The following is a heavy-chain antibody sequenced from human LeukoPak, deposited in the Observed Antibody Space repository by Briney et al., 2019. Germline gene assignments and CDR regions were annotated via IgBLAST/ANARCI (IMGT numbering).Heavy chain of an antibody. V-gene: IGHV3-21*01. CDR1: GFTFSSYS. D-gene: IGHD6-13*01. CDR3: ARGGLIAASPDY. CDR2: ISNGIGYI. Sequence: GGSLRLSCAASGFTFSSYSMNWVRQAPGKGLEWVSSISNGIGYIYYADSVKGRFTISRDNAKNSLYLQMNSLRAEDTAVYYCARGGLIAASPDYWGQGTLVTVSS. J-gene: IGHJ4*02.